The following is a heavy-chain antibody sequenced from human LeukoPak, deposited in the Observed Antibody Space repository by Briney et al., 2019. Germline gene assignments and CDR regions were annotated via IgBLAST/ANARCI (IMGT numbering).Heavy chain of an antibody. CDR3: ARDNDSGSYQFDY. J-gene: IGHJ4*02. D-gene: IGHD1-26*01. CDR2: VIPIFGTA. V-gene: IGHV1-69*05. Sequence: ASVKVSCKASGYTFSSYAISWVRQAPGQGLEWMGGVIPIFGTANYAQKFQGRVTITTDESTSTAYMELSSLRSEDTAVYYCARDNDSGSYQFDYWGQGTLVTVSS. CDR1: GYTFSSYA.